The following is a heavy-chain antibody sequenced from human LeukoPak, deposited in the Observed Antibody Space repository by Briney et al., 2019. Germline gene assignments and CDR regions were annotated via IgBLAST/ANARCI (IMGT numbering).Heavy chain of an antibody. CDR1: GGSFSGYY. D-gene: IGHD3-3*01. CDR3: ARGLASGYPPIPFDY. CDR2: IIHSGSP. J-gene: IGHJ4*02. V-gene: IGHV4-34*12. Sequence: PSETLSLTCAVYGGSFSGYYWSWIRQPPGKGLEWIGEIIHSGSPNYNPSLKSRVTMSIDTSKNQFSLNLSSVTAADTAIYYCARGLASGYPPIPFDYWGQGTQVTVSS.